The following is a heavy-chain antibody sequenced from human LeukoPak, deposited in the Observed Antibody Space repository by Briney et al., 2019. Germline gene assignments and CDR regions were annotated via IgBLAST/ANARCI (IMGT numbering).Heavy chain of an antibody. D-gene: IGHD5-18*01. J-gene: IGHJ4*02. CDR1: GFTVSRNY. CDR3: ARMGLYSYGEHDY. V-gene: IGHV3-66*01. CDR2: IYSGGRT. Sequence: PGGSLRLSCAASGFTVSRNYMSWVRQAPGKGLEWVSVIYSGGRTYYADSVKGRFTISRDNSKNTLYLQMNSLRAEDTAVYYCARMGLYSYGEHDYWGQGALVTVSS.